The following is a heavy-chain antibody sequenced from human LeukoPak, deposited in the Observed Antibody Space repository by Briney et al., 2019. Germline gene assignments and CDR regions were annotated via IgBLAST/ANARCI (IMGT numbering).Heavy chain of an antibody. V-gene: IGHV3-7*01. J-gene: IGHJ4*02. Sequence: GGFLRLSCAASGFTFSSYWMSWVRQAPGKGLEWVANIKQDGSEKYYVDSVKGRFTISRDNAKNSLYLQMNSLRAEDTAVYYCARDPSWYDYVWGSYRSDYWGQGTLVTVSS. CDR3: ARDPSWYDYVWGSYRSDY. D-gene: IGHD3-16*02. CDR2: IKQDGSEK. CDR1: GFTFSSYW.